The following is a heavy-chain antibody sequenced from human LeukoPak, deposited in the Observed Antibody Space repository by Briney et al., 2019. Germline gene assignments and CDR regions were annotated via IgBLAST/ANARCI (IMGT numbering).Heavy chain of an antibody. CDR3: AVATIKDYFDY. J-gene: IGHJ4*02. CDR2: ISSSGSTI. CDR1: GFTFSSYE. V-gene: IGHV3-48*03. D-gene: IGHD5-24*01. Sequence: GGSLRLSCAASGFTFSSYEMNWVRQAPGKGLEWVSYISSSGSTIYYADSVKGRFTISRDDAKNSLYLQMNSLRAEDTAVYYCAVATIKDYFDYWGQGTLVTVSS.